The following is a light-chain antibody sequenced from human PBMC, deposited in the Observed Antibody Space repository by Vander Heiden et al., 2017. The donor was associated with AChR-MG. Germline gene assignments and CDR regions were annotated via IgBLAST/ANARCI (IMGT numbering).Light chain of an antibody. CDR2: DAS. CDR3: HQDSTGFT. J-gene: IGKJ3*01. Sequence: DTVLTQSPGALSLSPGERATLYCRAGQSVAADFLAWYQQKPGQAPRLLIYDASIRAAGVPDRFSGSGSGRDFTLTISRLEPEDFAVYYWHQDSTGFTFGHGTKIDI. CDR1: QSVAADF. V-gene: IGKV3-20*01.